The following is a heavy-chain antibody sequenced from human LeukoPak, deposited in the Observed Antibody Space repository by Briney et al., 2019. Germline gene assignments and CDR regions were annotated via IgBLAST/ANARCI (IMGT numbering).Heavy chain of an antibody. CDR3: ARVGSLGAKGNYYYYYYMDV. Sequence: QPGGSLRLSCAASGFTFSSYWMHWVRQAPGKGLVWVSRINSDGSSTSYADSVKGRFTISRDNAKNTLYLQMNSLRAEDTAVYYCARVGSLGAKGNYYYYYYMDVWGKGTTVTVSS. J-gene: IGHJ6*03. V-gene: IGHV3-74*01. CDR2: INSDGSST. CDR1: GFTFSSYW. D-gene: IGHD1-26*01.